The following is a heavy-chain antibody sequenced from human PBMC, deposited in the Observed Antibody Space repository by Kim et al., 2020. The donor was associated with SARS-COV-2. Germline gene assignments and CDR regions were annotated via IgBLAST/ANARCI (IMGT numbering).Heavy chain of an antibody. V-gene: IGHV4-34*01. CDR3: ARGGGVLPFYYYYGMDV. CDR2: INHSGST. CDR1: GGSFSGYY. J-gene: IGHJ6*02. D-gene: IGHD1-26*01. Sequence: SETLSLTCAVYGGSFSGYYWSWIRQPPGKGLEWIGEINHSGSTNYNPSLKSRVTISVDTSKNKFSLKLSSVTAADTAVYYCARGGGVLPFYYYYGMDVWGQGTTVTVSS.